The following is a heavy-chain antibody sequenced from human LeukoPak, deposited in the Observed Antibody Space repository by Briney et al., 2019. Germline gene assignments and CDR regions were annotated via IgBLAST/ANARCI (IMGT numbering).Heavy chain of an antibody. Sequence: GGSLRLSCAASGFSINTYWMLWVRQVPGKGPVWVSRIDSDGIITTYADSAKGRFTMSRDNAKNTVYLQMNSLRDEDTAVYYCARDKDRPGASIDYWGQGTLVTVSS. CDR1: GFSINTYW. J-gene: IGHJ4*02. D-gene: IGHD1-14*01. V-gene: IGHV3-74*01. CDR3: ARDKDRPGASIDY. CDR2: IDSDGIIT.